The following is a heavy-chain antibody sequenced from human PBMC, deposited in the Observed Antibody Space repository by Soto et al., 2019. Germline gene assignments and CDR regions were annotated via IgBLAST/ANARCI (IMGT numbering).Heavy chain of an antibody. CDR1: GFTFSSYG. Sequence: QVQLVESGGGVVQPGRSLRLSCAASGFTFSSYGMHWVRQAPGKGLEWVAVISYDGSNKYYADSVKGRFTISRDNSKNPLYLQMNGLRAEETAVYYCARPMTTLIDDGDYYFGMDVWGPGTTVNVSS. CDR2: ISYDGSNK. V-gene: IGHV3-30*03. J-gene: IGHJ6*02. D-gene: IGHD4-17*01. CDR3: ARPMTTLIDDGDYYFGMDV.